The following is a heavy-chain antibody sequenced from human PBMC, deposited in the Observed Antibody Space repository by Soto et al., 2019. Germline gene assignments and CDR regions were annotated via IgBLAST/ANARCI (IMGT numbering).Heavy chain of an antibody. D-gene: IGHD6-13*01. Sequence: VQLVQSGAEVKKPGSSVKVSCKASGGTFSSYAISWVRQAPGQGLEWMGGIIPVFGTANYAQKFQGRVTITADESTSTGYIEQGSMRSEDTAVYYGARVRGQLVHHYYGMDVWCQGTTDTVSS. V-gene: IGHV1-69*01. CDR2: IIPVFGTA. CDR3: ARVRGQLVHHYYGMDV. J-gene: IGHJ6*02. CDR1: GGTFSSYA.